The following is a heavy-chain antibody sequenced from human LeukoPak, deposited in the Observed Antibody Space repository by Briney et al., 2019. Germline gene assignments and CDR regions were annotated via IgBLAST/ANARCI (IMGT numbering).Heavy chain of an antibody. D-gene: IGHD1-26*01. CDR3: AREGGATTVDY. CDR2: IYHSGST. V-gene: IGHV4-39*07. CDR1: GGSISSSSYY. Sequence: SETLSLTCTVSGGSISSSSYYWGWIRQPPGEGLEWIGSIYHSGSTYYNPSLKSRVTISVDTSKNQFSLKLSSVTAADTAVYYCAREGGATTVDYWGQGTLVTVSS. J-gene: IGHJ4*02.